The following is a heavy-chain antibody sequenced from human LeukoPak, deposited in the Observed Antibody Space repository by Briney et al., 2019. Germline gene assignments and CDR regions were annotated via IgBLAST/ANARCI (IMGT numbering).Heavy chain of an antibody. J-gene: IGHJ3*02. CDR3: ARAPGAFDI. V-gene: IGHV4-31*03. CDR1: GDSLTSGSYY. Sequence: SQTLSLTCTVSGDSLTSGSYYWAWISQHPEKGLEWIGYIYYTGGTHYTPSLKSRLTISVDTSENQFSLKMRSVTAADTAIYYCARAPGAFDIWGQGTMVTVSS. CDR2: IYYTGGT.